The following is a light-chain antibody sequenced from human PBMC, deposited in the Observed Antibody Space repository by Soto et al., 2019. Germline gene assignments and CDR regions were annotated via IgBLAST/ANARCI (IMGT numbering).Light chain of an antibody. Sequence: DIQMTHTPSTQSGSVGDRVTITFRASQTISSWLAWYQQKPGKAPKLLIYKASTLKSGVPSRFSGSGSGTEFTLTISSLQPDDFATYYCQHYNSYSEAFGQGTKVDIK. J-gene: IGKJ1*01. CDR2: KAS. V-gene: IGKV1-5*03. CDR3: QHYNSYSEA. CDR1: QTISSW.